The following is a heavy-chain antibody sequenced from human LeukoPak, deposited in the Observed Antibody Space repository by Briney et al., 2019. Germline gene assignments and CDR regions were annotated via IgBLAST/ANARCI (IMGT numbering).Heavy chain of an antibody. CDR2: IIPIFGTA. D-gene: IGHD3-10*01. V-gene: IGHV1-69*05. J-gene: IGHJ4*02. Sequence: GASVKVSCKASGGTFSSYAISWVRQAPGQGLEWMGGIIPIFGTANYAQKFQGRVTITTDESTSTAYMGLSSLRSEDTAVYYCARDDYYGSGSIDYWGEGTLVTVSS. CDR1: GGTFSSYA. CDR3: ARDDYYGSGSIDY.